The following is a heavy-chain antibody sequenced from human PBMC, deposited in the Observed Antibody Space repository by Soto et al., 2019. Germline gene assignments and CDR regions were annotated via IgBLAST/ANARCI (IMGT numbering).Heavy chain of an antibody. J-gene: IGHJ4*02. CDR3: ARDRGYCRGGTCYSVLDY. CDR1: GFTFSTYW. Sequence: EVQLVESGGGLVQPGGSLRFSCAASGFTFSTYWMDWVRQAPGKGLEWVAKIKEDGSEKYYVDSVKGRFTISRDNAKNPLYLQMNRLRAEATAVYYCARDRGYCRGGTCYSVLDYWAQGILVTVSS. CDR2: IKEDGSEK. D-gene: IGHD2-15*01. V-gene: IGHV3-7*01.